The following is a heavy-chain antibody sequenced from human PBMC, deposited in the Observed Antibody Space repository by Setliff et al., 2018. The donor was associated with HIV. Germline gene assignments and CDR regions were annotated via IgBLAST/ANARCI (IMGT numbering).Heavy chain of an antibody. V-gene: IGHV4-61*09. J-gene: IGHJ4*02. CDR1: GGSINRGTYY. CDR3: GGNGYYSIDY. D-gene: IGHD3-22*01. CDR2: IYITGDT. Sequence: SETLSLTCSVSGGSINRGTYYWTWIRQSAGKGLEWIGHIYITGDTDYNPSLKSRVTISVDKSKSQFSLKLNSVAAADTAVYYCGGNGYYSIDYWGQGTLVTVSS.